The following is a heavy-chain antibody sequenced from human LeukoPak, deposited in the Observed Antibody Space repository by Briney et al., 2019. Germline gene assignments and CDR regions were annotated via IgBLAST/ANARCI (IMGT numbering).Heavy chain of an antibody. CDR3: ARALGKGRGSNFRKTRTPPKFDY. Sequence: SETLSLTCAVYGGSFSGYYWSWIRQPPGKGLEWIGEINHSGSTNYNPSLKSRVTISVDTSKNQFSLKLSSVTAADTAVYYCARALGKGRGSNFRKTRTPPKFDYWGQGTLVTVSS. J-gene: IGHJ4*02. CDR2: INHSGST. V-gene: IGHV4-34*01. CDR1: GGSFSGYY. D-gene: IGHD3-10*01.